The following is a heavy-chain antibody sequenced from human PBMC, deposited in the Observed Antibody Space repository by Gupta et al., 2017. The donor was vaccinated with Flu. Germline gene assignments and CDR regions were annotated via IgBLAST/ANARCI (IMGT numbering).Heavy chain of an antibody. CDR1: GFTFPKHG. J-gene: IGHJ4*02. CDR2: ITDSGSGT. D-gene: IGHD3-3*01. V-gene: IGHV3-23*01. CDR3: AKGLGVVISDFVY. Sequence: EVHLLESGGDLVRPGGSLRLSCSASGFTFPKHGMSWVRQAPGKGLEWVSTITDSGSGTFYADSVRGRFTISRDNSQNRIYLHMSSLRAEDTATYYCAKGLGVVISDFVYWGQGTQVTVSS.